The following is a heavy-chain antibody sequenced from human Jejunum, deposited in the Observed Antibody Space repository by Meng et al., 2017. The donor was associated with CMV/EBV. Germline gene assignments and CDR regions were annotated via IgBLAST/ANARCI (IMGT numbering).Heavy chain of an antibody. Sequence: PGGSLRLSCAASGFTVSNNFMGWVRQAPGKGLEYVSTIYTGGSASYADSLEGRFTISRDISKNTVFLQMNSLRADDTALYYCVRDVRDWGQGTLVTVSS. V-gene: IGHV3-66*02. CDR2: IYTGGSA. CDR3: VRDVRD. CDR1: GFTVSNNF. J-gene: IGHJ4*02.